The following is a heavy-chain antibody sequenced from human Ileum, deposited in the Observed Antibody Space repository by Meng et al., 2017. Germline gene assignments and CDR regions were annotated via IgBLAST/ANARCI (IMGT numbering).Heavy chain of an antibody. CDR2: IHHSGGT. J-gene: IGHJ2*01. CDR3: ARYGGSGSYWHFDP. D-gene: IGHD3-10*01. CDR1: GGSFSGYY. V-gene: IGHV4-34*01. Sequence: QVQLQQWGAGLLKPSETLSLTCAVYGGSFSGYYWTWIRQPPGKGLEWIGEIHHSGGTNYNPSLKSRVTISIDTSKIQFSLELSSVTAADAAVYYCARYGGSGSYWHFDPWGRGTLVTVSS.